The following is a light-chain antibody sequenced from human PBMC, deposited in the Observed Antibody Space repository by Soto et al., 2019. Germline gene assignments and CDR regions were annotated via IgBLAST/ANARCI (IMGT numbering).Light chain of an antibody. J-gene: IGKJ5*01. Sequence: EIVMTQSPATLSVSPGERATLSCRASQSVSSRYLAWYQQKPGQAPRPLIYATSSRATDVPDRFSGSGSGTDFTLTISRLEPEDFAVYFCQQYGSSPRTFGQGTRLQIK. CDR1: QSVSSRY. CDR2: ATS. V-gene: IGKV3-20*01. CDR3: QQYGSSPRT.